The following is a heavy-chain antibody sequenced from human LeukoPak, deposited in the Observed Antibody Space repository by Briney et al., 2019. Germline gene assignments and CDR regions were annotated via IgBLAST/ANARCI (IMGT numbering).Heavy chain of an antibody. Sequence: GGSLRLSSAASGFTFSSYSMNWVRQAPGKGLEWVSSISSSSSYIYYADSVKGRFTISRDNAKNSLYLQMNSLRAEDTAVYYCARVANGRSSWYFQHWGQGTLVTVSS. CDR1: GFTFSSYS. J-gene: IGHJ1*01. D-gene: IGHD6-13*01. V-gene: IGHV3-21*01. CDR3: ARVANGRSSWYFQH. CDR2: ISSSSSYI.